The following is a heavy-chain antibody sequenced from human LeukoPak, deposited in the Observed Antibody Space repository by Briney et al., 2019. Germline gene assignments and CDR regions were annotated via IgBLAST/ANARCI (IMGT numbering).Heavy chain of an antibody. CDR3: ARRWGAARPGDLNY. CDR2: IIPILGIA. V-gene: IGHV1-69*04. Sequence: GASVKVSCKASGGTFSSYAISWVRQAPGQGLEWMGRIIPILGIANYAQKFQGRVTITADKSTSTAYMELGSLRSDDTAVYYCARRWGAARPGDLNYWGQGTLVTVSS. CDR1: GGTFSSYA. J-gene: IGHJ4*02. D-gene: IGHD6-6*01.